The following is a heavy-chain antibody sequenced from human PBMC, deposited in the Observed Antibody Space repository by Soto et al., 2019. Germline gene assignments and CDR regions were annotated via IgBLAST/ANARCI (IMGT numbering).Heavy chain of an antibody. D-gene: IGHD1-26*01. CDR2: IYYSGST. J-gene: IGHJ4*02. CDR1: GGSISSYY. V-gene: IGHV4-59*01. CDR3: ARARGIVGAPWYFDY. Sequence: SETLSLTCTVSGGSISSYYWSWIRQPPGKGLEWIGYIYYSGSTNYNPSLKSRVTISVDTFKNQFSLKLSSVTAADTAVYYCARARGIVGAPWYFDYWGQGTLVTVSS.